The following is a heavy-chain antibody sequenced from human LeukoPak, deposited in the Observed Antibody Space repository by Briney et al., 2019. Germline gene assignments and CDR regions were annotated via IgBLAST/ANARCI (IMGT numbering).Heavy chain of an antibody. CDR3: AIMDSSGYSDY. Sequence: GGSLRLSCAASGFTFSSYGMHWVRQAPGKGLEWVSAISGSGGSTYYADSVKGRFTISRDNSKNTLYLQMNSLRAEDTAVYYCAIMDSSGYSDYWGQGTLVTVSS. CDR1: GFTFSSYG. V-gene: IGHV3-23*01. D-gene: IGHD3-22*01. J-gene: IGHJ4*02. CDR2: ISGSGGST.